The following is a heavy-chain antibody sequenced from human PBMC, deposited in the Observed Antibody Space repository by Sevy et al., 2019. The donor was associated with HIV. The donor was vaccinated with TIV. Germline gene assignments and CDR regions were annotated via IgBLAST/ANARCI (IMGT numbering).Heavy chain of an antibody. CDR2: ISGSGGST. CDR1: GFTFSSYA. CDR3: AKHPNEPYCGGDCFEAFDY. V-gene: IGHV3-23*01. J-gene: IGHJ4*02. D-gene: IGHD2-21*01. Sequence: GGSLRLSCAASGFTFSSYAMSWVRQAPGKGLEWVSAISGSGGSTYYADSVKGRFTISRDNSENTLYLQMNSLRAEDTAVYYCAKHPNEPYCGGDCFEAFDYWGQGTLVTVPS.